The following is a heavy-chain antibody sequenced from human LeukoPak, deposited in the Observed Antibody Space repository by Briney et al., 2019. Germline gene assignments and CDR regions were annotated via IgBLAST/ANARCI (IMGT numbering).Heavy chain of an antibody. CDR3: AKDRYVGPFPTWFDP. J-gene: IGHJ5*02. CDR1: GFSFSYYT. V-gene: IGHV3-23*01. D-gene: IGHD1-1*01. Sequence: AGGSLRLSCAASGFSFSYYTMNWVRQAPGKGPQWVSAISGSGGSTNYADSVKGRFTISRDNSKNTLYLQMNSLRAEDTAVYYCAKDRYVGPFPTWFDPWGQGTLVTVSS. CDR2: ISGSGGST.